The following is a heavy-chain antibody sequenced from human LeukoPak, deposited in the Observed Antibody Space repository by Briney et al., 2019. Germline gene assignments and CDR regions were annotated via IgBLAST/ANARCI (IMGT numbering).Heavy chain of an antibody. Sequence: PSETLSLTCTVSGGSISSSSYYWGWIRQPSGKGLEWIGSIYYSGSTYYNPSLKSRVTISVDTSKNQFSLKLSSVTAADTAVYYCAAAWEGGYGDYLAFDIWGQGTMVTVSS. J-gene: IGHJ3*02. CDR3: AAAWEGGYGDYLAFDI. V-gene: IGHV4-39*01. D-gene: IGHD4-17*01. CDR1: GGSISSSSYY. CDR2: IYYSGST.